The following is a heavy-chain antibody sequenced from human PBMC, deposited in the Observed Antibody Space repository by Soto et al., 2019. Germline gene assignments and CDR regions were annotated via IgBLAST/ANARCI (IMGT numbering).Heavy chain of an antibody. CDR2: ISYDGSNK. CDR1: GFTFSSYG. Sequence: QVQLVESGGGVVQPGRSLRLSCAASGFTFSSYGMHWVRQAPGKGLEWVAVISYDGSNKYYADSVKGRFTISRDNSKNTLYLQMNSLRAEDTAVYYCAKDSPRYCSGGSCYFPDYCGQGTLVTVSS. CDR3: AKDSPRYCSGGSCYFPDY. D-gene: IGHD2-15*01. J-gene: IGHJ4*02. V-gene: IGHV3-30*18.